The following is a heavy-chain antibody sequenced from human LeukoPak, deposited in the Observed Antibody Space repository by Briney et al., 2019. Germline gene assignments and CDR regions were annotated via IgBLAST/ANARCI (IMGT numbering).Heavy chain of an antibody. J-gene: IGHJ4*02. CDR1: GYTFMDSF. D-gene: IGHD3-10*01. Sequence: ASVKVSCKASGYTFMDSFMHWVRQAPGQRLEWMAWINPNGGGTHYAQKFQGMVTLTLDTSISTAYMELNSLRSDDSAIYYCARDLTGASGDYWGQGTLVTVSS. CDR2: INPNGGGT. CDR3: ARDLTGASGDY. V-gene: IGHV1-2*02.